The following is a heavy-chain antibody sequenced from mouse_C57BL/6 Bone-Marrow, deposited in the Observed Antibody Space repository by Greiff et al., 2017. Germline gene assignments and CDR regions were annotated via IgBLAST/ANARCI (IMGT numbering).Heavy chain of an antibody. CDR1: GFNIKDDY. Sequence: EVQLQQSGAELVRPGASVKLSCTASGFNIKDDYMHWVKQRPEQGLEWIGWIDPENGDTEYAPKFQGKATIPADKSSNTAYLQLSSPTSDDTAVYYWTAMMFDYWGQGTTLTVSS. CDR3: TAMMFDY. V-gene: IGHV14-4*01. D-gene: IGHD2-3*01. J-gene: IGHJ2*01. CDR2: IDPENGDT.